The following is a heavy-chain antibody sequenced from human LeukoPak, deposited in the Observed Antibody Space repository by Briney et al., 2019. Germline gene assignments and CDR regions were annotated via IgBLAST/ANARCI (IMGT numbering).Heavy chain of an antibody. J-gene: IGHJ4*02. CDR1: TGSFNEYY. D-gene: IGHD5-24*01. CDR3: GRGMTRWLQFRPLDY. CDR2: INHGGRT. V-gene: IGHV4-34*01. Sequence: PSETLSLTCAGYTGSFNEYYWSWLRQSPGKGLEWIGEINHGGRTNYNPSLQSRVSISVDASQNQFSLTMTSVTAADTAVYYCGRGMTRWLQFRPLDYWGQGTLVTVSS.